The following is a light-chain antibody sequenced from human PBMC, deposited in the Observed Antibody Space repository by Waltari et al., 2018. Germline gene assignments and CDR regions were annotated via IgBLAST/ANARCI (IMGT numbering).Light chain of an antibody. V-gene: IGKV3-20*01. J-gene: IGKJ1*01. Sequence: EIVLTQSPGTLSLSPGESATLSCRASQSVSRTLAWYQQKPGQAPRLLIYGASIRATGIPDRFSGSGSGTDFSLTISRLEPEDFAVYYCQHYVRLPATFGQGTKVEIK. CDR2: GAS. CDR1: QSVSRT. CDR3: QHYVRLPAT.